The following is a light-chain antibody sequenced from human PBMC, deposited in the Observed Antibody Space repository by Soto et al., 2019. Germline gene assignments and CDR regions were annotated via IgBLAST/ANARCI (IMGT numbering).Light chain of an antibody. CDR3: QQSFNTPFT. CDR2: TAS. Sequence: DIQMTQFPSSLSASVGDRVTITCRASQNITRNLNWYQQKPGKAPKLLIYTASNFRSGVPSRLSGSGSGTDFTLTISSLKSEDYATYYCQQSFNTPFTFGPGTIVEI. CDR1: QNITRN. V-gene: IGKV1-39*01. J-gene: IGKJ3*01.